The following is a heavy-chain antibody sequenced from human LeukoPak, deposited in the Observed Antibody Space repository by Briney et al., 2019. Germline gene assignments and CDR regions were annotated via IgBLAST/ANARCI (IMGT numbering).Heavy chain of an antibody. CDR3: ARDGRIYYYGMDV. CDR2: IYYSGST. Sequence: SETLSLTCTVSGGSISSYYWSWIRQPPGKGLEWIGYIYYSGSTNYNPSLKSRVTISVDTSKNQFSLKLSSVTGADTAVYYCARDGRIYYYGMDVWGQGTTVTVSS. J-gene: IGHJ6*02. CDR1: GGSISSYY. D-gene: IGHD2-15*01. V-gene: IGHV4-59*01.